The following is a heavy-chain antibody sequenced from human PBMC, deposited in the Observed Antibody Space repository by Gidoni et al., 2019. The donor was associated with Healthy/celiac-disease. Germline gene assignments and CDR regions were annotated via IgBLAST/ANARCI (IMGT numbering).Heavy chain of an antibody. D-gene: IGHD3-10*01. CDR3: ARNNDSGSYRKHYYYYYYGMDV. J-gene: IGHJ6*02. CDR2: IYSGGST. Sequence: EVQLVESGGGLVQPGGSLRLSCAASGFTVSSNYMSWVRQAPGKGLEWVSVIYSGGSTYYADSVKGRFTISRHNSKNTLYLQMNSLRAEDTAVYYCARNNDSGSYRKHYYYYYYGMDVWGQGTTVTVSS. CDR1: GFTVSSNY. V-gene: IGHV3-53*04.